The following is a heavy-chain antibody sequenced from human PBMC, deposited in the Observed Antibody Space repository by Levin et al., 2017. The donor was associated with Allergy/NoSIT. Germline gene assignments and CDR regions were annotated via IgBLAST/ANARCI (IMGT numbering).Heavy chain of an antibody. CDR3: ARDARTGRLAVAGKGGVNYYYYGMDV. CDR1: GGSVSSGSYY. J-gene: IGHJ6*02. V-gene: IGHV4-61*01. CDR2: IYYSGST. Sequence: SQTLSLTCTVSGGSVSSGSYYWSWIRQPPGKGLEWIGYIYYSGSTNYNPSLKSRVTISVDTSKNQFSLKLSSVTAADTAVYYCARDARTGRLAVAGKGGVNYYYYGMDVWGQGTTVTVSS. D-gene: IGHD6-19*01.